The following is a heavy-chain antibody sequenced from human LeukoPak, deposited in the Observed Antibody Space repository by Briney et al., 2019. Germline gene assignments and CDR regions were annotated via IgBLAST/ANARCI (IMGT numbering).Heavy chain of an antibody. J-gene: IGHJ4*02. CDR2: INHSGST. Sequence: SETLSLTCTVSGGSISSSFYYWGWIRQPPGKGLEWIGEINHSGSTNYNPSLKSRVTISVDRSKNQFSLKLSSVTAADTAVYYCASMNYDILTGYYAQFDYWGQGTLVTVSS. CDR3: ASMNYDILTGYYAQFDY. D-gene: IGHD3-9*01. V-gene: IGHV4-39*07. CDR1: GGSISSSFYY.